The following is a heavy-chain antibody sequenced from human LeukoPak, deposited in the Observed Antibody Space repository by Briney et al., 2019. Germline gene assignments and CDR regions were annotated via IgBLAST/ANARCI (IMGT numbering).Heavy chain of an antibody. CDR1: GYSFTSYW. Sequence: GESLKISCKGSGYSFTSYWIGWVRQMPGKGLEWMGFIYPGDSDIRYSPSSQGQVTISADKSISTAYLQWSSLKASDTAMYYCARLLGTPGIPGGFDPWGQGTLVTVPS. J-gene: IGHJ5*02. CDR3: ARLLGTPGIPGGFDP. V-gene: IGHV5-51*01. D-gene: IGHD7-27*01. CDR2: IYPGDSDI.